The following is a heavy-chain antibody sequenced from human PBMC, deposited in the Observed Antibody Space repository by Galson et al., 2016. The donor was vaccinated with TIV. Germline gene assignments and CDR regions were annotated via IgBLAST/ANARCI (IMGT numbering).Heavy chain of an antibody. Sequence: SLRLSCAASGFSFSDYGMHWVRQAPGRGLEWVAVILYDGTDKYYADSVKGRFTISRDNSKNTVSLHLNSLRVEDTAVYYCAKDTGTYFDSYYYGMNVWGQGTTVTVSS. CDR2: ILYDGTDK. CDR3: AKDTGTYFDSYYYGMNV. CDR1: GFSFSDYG. V-gene: IGHV3-30*18. D-gene: IGHD3-22*01. J-gene: IGHJ6*02.